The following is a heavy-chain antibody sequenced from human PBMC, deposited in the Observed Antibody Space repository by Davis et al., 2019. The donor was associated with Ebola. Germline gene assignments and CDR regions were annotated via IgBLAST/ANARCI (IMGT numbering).Heavy chain of an antibody. J-gene: IGHJ4*02. CDR2: INPNSGGT. D-gene: IGHD7-27*01. CDR3: ARVDWGSSRRIDY. Sequence: ASVKVSCKASGYTFTGYYMHWVRQAPGQGLEWMGWINPNSGGTNYAQKFQGRVTMTRDTSISTAYMELSRLRSDDTAVYYCARVDWGSSRRIDYWGQGTLVTVSS. CDR1: GYTFTGYY. V-gene: IGHV1-2*02.